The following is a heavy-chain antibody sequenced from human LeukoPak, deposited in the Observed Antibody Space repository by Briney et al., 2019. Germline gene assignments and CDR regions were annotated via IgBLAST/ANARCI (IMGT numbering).Heavy chain of an antibody. CDR3: ARAPYCTNGVCSLDY. V-gene: IGHV3-30-3*01. CDR2: ISYDGSNK. D-gene: IGHD2-8*01. J-gene: IGHJ4*02. CDR1: GFTFSSYA. Sequence: GRSLRLSCAASGFTFSSYAMHWVRQAPGKGLEWVAVISYDGSNKYYADSVKGRFTISRDNSKNTLYLQMNSLRAEDTAVYYCARAPYCTNGVCSLDYWGQGTLVTVFS.